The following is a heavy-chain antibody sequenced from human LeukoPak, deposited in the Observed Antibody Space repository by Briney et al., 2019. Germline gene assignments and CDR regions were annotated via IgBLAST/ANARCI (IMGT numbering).Heavy chain of an antibody. V-gene: IGHV3-43D*03. J-gene: IGHJ3*02. CDR3: VLTMKDAFDI. CDR2: ISWDGGST. CDR1: GFTFGDYA. D-gene: IGHD3-22*01. Sequence: GGSLRLSCAASGFTFGDYAMHWVRQAPGKGLEWVSLISWDGGSTYYADSVKGRFTISRDNTKNSLYLQMNSLRAEDTALYYCVLTMKDAFDIWGQGTMVTVSS.